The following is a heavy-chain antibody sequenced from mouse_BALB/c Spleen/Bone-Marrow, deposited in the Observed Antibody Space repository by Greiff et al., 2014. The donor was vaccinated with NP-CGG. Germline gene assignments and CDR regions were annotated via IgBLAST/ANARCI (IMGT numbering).Heavy chain of an antibody. V-gene: IGHV1-20*02. CDR3: ARVTTDWYFDV. J-gene: IGHJ1*01. Sequence: SGPELVKPGASVKISCKASGYSFTGYFMNWGIQSHGKSLEWIGRINPYNGDSFYNQKFKGKATLTVDKSSSTAHMELRSLASEDSAVYYCARVTTDWYFDVWGAGTTVTVSS. D-gene: IGHD1-1*01. CDR2: INPYNGDS. CDR1: GYSFTGYF.